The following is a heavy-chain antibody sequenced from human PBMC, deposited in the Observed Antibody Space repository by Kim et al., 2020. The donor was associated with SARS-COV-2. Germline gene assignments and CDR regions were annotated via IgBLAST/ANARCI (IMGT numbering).Heavy chain of an antibody. Sequence: GGSLRLSCAASGFTFSSYSMNWVRQAPGKGLEWVSSISSSSSYIYYADSVKGRFTISRDNAKNSLYLQMNSLRAEDTAVYYCAREGRITSFGVVIPKDYYMDVWGKGTTVTVSS. CDR2: ISSSSSYI. V-gene: IGHV3-21*01. J-gene: IGHJ6*03. CDR1: GFTFSSYS. D-gene: IGHD3-3*01. CDR3: AREGRITSFGVVIPKDYYMDV.